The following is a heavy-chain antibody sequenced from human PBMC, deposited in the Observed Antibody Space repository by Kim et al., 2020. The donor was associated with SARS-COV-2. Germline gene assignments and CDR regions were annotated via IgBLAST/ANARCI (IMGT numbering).Heavy chain of an antibody. CDR3: ATGCGVDCPNLAY. J-gene: IGHJ4*02. Sequence: GGSLRLSCAASGFTVNSNSMTWVRQAPGKGLEWVSVIYRGGSTHYADSVKGRFTISRHNSKNTLFLQMNGLRPDDTAVYYCATGCGVDCPNLAYWGQGTLVTVSS. V-gene: IGHV3-53*04. CDR2: IYRGGST. CDR1: GFTVNSNS. D-gene: IGHD2-21*02.